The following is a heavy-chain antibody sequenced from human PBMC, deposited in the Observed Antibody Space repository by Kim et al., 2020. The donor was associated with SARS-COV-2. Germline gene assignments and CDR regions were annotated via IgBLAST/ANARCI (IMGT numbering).Heavy chain of an antibody. D-gene: IGHD5-12*01. J-gene: IGHJ6*02. V-gene: IGHV3-30*01. Sequence: ADSVKGRFTISRDNSKNTLYRQMNGLRAEDTAVYYCARDWAGGYSGLMYVWGQGTTVTVSS. CDR3: ARDWAGGYSGLMYV.